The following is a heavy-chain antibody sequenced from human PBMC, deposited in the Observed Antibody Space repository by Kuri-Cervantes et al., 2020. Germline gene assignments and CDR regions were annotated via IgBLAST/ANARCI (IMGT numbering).Heavy chain of an antibody. V-gene: IGHV3-30*04. J-gene: IGHJ6*02. CDR1: GFTFSSYA. CDR2: ISYDGSNK. Sequence: GGSLRLSCAASGFTFSSYAMHWVRQAPGKGLEWVAVISYDGSNKYYADSVKGRFTISRDNSKNTLYLQMNSLRAEDTAVYYCAKTIERWSVYYYYGMDVWGQGTTVTVSS. CDR3: AKTIERWSVYYYYGMDV. D-gene: IGHD2-15*01.